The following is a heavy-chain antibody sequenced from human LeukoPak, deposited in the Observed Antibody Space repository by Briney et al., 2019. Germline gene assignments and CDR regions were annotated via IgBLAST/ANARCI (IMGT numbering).Heavy chain of an antibody. CDR2: IYHSGNT. D-gene: IGHD2-2*01. Sequence: SETLSLTCTVSGYSISSGYYWGWIRQAPGKGLEWIGNIYHSGNTYYNPSLKGRVTVSMDTSKNQFSLKLNSVTAADTAVYYCARIPTDGIDYWGHGTLVTVSS. CDR1: GYSISSGYY. J-gene: IGHJ4*01. CDR3: ARIPTDGIDY. V-gene: IGHV4-38-2*02.